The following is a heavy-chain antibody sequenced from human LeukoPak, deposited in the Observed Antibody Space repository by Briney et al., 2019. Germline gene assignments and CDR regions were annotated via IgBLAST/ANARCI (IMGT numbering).Heavy chain of an antibody. J-gene: IGHJ6*03. CDR3: GRGARPPHYYYYMDV. CDR2: IIAILGTA. D-gene: IGHD5-12*01. V-gene: IGHV1-69*10. CDR1: GGTFNSYG. Sequence: GASVKVSCKASGGTFNSYGIIWVRQAPGQGLEWMGGIIAILGTANYAQKFQGRVTISADKSTSTAYMELSSRRSEDTAVYYCGRGARPPHYYYYMDVWGKGTTVTVSS.